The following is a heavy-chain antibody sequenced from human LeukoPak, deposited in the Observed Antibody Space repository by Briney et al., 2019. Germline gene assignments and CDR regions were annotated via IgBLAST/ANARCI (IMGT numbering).Heavy chain of an antibody. CDR2: ISSSSSYI. CDR1: GFTFSSYS. CDR3: AREARNYYDSSGYYGPGAFEI. V-gene: IGHV3-21*01. J-gene: IGHJ3*02. Sequence: GGSLRLSCAASGFTFSSYSMNWVRQAPGKGLEWVSSISSSSSYIYYADSVKGRFTISRDNAKNSLYLQMNSLRAEDTAVYYCAREARNYYDSSGYYGPGAFEIWGQGTMVTVSS. D-gene: IGHD3-22*01.